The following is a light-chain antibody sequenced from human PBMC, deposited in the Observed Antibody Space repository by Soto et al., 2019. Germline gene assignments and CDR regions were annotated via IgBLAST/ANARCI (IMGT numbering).Light chain of an antibody. CDR2: GAS. CDR1: QSVSSSS. CDR3: QHYNSYPLT. V-gene: IGKV3-20*01. Sequence: EIVLTQSPATLSLSPGERATLSCRASQSVSSSSLAWYQQKPGQAPRLLIYGASSRATDIPDRFSGSGSGTDFTLTISRLEPEDFATYYCQHYNSYPLTFGGGTKVDIK. J-gene: IGKJ4*01.